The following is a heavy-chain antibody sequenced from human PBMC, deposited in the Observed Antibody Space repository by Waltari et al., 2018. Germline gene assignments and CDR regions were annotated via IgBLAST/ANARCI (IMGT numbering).Heavy chain of an antibody. CDR1: GYSFTSYW. CDR3: ARQSELHPKRNWFDP. Sequence: EVQLVQSGAEVKKPGESLKISCKGSGYSFTSYWIGWVRQMPGKGLEWMGISYPCDSDTRYGPSFQGQVTISADKSTSTAYLQWSSLKASDTAMYYCARQSELHPKRNWFDPWGQGTLVTVSS. V-gene: IGHV5-51*01. CDR2: SYPCDSDT. J-gene: IGHJ5*02. D-gene: IGHD1-7*01.